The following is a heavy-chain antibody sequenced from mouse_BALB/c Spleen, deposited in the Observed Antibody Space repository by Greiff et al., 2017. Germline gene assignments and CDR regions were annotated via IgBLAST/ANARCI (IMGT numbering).Heavy chain of an antibody. V-gene: IGHV14-3*02. CDR1: GFNIKDTY. Sequence: EVQLQESGAELVKPGASVKLSCTASGFNIKDTYMHWVKQRPEQGLEWIGRIDPANGNTKYDPKFQGKATITADTSSNTAYLQLSSLTSEDTAVYYCARKITFDYWGQGTTLTVSS. CDR3: ARKITFDY. J-gene: IGHJ2*01. D-gene: IGHD2-4*01. CDR2: IDPANGNT.